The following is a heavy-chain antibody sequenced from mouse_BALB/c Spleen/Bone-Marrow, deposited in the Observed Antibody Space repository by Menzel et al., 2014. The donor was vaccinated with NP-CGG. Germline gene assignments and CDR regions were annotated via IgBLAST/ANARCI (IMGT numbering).Heavy chain of an antibody. Sequence: EVKLVESGPELVKHGASVKISCKASGHSFTGYFMNWVKQSHGKSLEWIGRINPYNGDTFYNQKFKGKATLTVDKSSSTAHMELLSLTSEDSAVYYCGSYWFAYWGQGTLVTVSA. V-gene: IGHV1-37*01. CDR2: INPYNGDT. CDR1: GHSFTGYF. CDR3: GSYWFAY. J-gene: IGHJ3*01.